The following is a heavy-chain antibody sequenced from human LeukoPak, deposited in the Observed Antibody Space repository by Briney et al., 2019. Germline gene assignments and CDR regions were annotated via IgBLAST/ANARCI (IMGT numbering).Heavy chain of an antibody. CDR3: ARERGGAFLFDP. D-gene: IGHD1-26*01. J-gene: IGHJ5*02. Sequence: GGSLRLSCAASGFTFDNYVMAWFRQAPGKGLEWVSTISALFPNTYSADSVKGRFTISRDNSKSTLYLQMNSLRAEDTAVYYCARERGGAFLFDPWGQGTLVTVSS. CDR2: ISALFPNT. V-gene: IGHV3-23*01. CDR1: GFTFDNYV.